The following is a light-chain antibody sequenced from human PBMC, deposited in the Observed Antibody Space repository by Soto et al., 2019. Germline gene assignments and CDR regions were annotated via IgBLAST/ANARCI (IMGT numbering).Light chain of an antibody. Sequence: QSALTQPASVSGSPGQSITISCTGTSSDVGGYDYVSWYQQHPGKAPKLMIYDVSRRPSGISNRFSGSKSGNTASLTISGLQAEDEADYSCSSFTITNTVVFGGGTKVTVL. J-gene: IGLJ3*02. CDR3: SSFTITNTVV. CDR1: SSDVGGYDY. CDR2: DVS. V-gene: IGLV2-14*03.